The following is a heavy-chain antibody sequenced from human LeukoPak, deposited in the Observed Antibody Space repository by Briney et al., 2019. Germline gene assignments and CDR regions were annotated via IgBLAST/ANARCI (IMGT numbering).Heavy chain of an antibody. V-gene: IGHV3-23*01. CDR1: GFTFSSYA. Sequence: GGSLRLSCAASGFTFSSYAMSWVRQAPGKGLEWVSAIRGSGAGTYYADSVKGRFTISRDNSKNTLYLQMNSLRAEDTAIYYCAKSMGIAGYFDYWGQGTLVTTSS. CDR3: AKSMGIAGYFDY. J-gene: IGHJ4*02. CDR2: IRGSGAGT. D-gene: IGHD7-27*01.